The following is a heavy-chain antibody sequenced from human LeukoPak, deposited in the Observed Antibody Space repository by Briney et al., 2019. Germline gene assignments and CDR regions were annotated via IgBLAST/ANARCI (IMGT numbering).Heavy chain of an antibody. Sequence: PSETLSLTCTVSGGSISSRSYYWGWVRQPPGKGLEWIGSIYYSGSTYYNPSLKSRVTISVDTSKNQFSLKLSSVAAADTAVYYCTRKGGDSGYGGFEYWGQGILVTVSS. J-gene: IGHJ4*02. CDR1: GGSISSRSYY. V-gene: IGHV4-39*01. D-gene: IGHD5-12*01. CDR2: IYYSGST. CDR3: TRKGGDSGYGGFEY.